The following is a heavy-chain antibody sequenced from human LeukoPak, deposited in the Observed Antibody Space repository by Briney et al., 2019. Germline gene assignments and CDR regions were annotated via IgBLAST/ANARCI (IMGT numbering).Heavy chain of an antibody. Sequence: GGSLRLSCAASGFTFSSYAMSWVRQAPGKGLEWVSGSGSGGSTHYADSVKGRFTISRDNSKNTLYLQMNSLRAEDTAVYYCAKDFWSGYYPKYWGQGTLVTVSS. J-gene: IGHJ4*02. CDR3: AKDFWSGYYPKY. CDR1: GFTFSSYA. D-gene: IGHD3-3*01. V-gene: IGHV3-23*01. CDR2: SGSGGST.